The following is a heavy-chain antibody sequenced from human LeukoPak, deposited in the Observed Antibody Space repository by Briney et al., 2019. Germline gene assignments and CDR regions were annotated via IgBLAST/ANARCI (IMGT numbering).Heavy chain of an antibody. CDR2: INSDGSST. J-gene: IGHJ5*02. Sequence: GRSLRLSCAASGFTFSSYGMHWVRQAPGKGLVWVSRINSDGSSTNYADSVKGRFTISRDNTKNTLYLQMNSLRAEDTAVYYCAREGYYDSSGYLYWFDPWGQGTLVTVSS. V-gene: IGHV3-74*01. CDR3: AREGYYDSSGYLYWFDP. CDR1: GFTFSSYG. D-gene: IGHD3-22*01.